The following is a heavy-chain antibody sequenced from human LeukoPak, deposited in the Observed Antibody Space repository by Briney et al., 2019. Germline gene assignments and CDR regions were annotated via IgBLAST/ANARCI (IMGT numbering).Heavy chain of an antibody. Sequence: GGSLRVSCAASGFTFSSYSMNWVRQAPGKGLEWVSSISSSSSYIYYADSVKGRFTISRDNAKNSLYLQMNSLRAEDTAVYYCARDGDYYDSRGDAFDIWGQGAMVTVAS. D-gene: IGHD3-22*01. J-gene: IGHJ3*02. CDR1: GFTFSSYS. CDR3: ARDGDYYDSRGDAFDI. V-gene: IGHV3-21*01. CDR2: ISSSSSYI.